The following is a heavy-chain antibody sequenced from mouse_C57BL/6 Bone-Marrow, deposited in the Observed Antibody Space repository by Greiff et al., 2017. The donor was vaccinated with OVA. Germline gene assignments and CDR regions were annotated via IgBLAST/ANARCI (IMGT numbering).Heavy chain of an antibody. CDR2: IDPSDSYT. D-gene: IGHD2-1*01. V-gene: IGHV1-50*01. CDR3: ARHIYGNYPYAMDY. CDR1: GYTFTRYW. J-gene: IGHJ4*01. Sequence: QVQLQQSGAELVKPGASVKLSCKASGYTFTRYWMQWVKQRPGQGLEWIGEIDPSDSYTNYNQKFKGKATLTVDTSTSTAYMQLSSLTSEDYAVYYCARHIYGNYPYAMDYWGQGTSVTVSS.